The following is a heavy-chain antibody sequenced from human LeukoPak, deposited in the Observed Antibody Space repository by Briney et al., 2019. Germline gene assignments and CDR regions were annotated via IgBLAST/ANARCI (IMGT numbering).Heavy chain of an antibody. V-gene: IGHV5-51*01. CDR3: ASSYYDFWSGYYKGAFDI. CDR2: IYPGDSDT. Sequence: GESLKISCKGSGYSFTSYWIGWVRQMPGKGLEWMGIIYPGDSDTRYSPSFQGQATISADKSISTAYLQWSSLKASDTAMYYCASSYYDFWSGYYKGAFDIWGQGTMATVSS. CDR1: GYSFTSYW. J-gene: IGHJ3*02. D-gene: IGHD3-3*01.